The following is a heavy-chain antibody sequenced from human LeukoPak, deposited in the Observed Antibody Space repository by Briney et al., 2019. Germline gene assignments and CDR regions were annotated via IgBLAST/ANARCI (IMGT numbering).Heavy chain of an antibody. J-gene: IGHJ2*01. V-gene: IGHV4-30-2*01. CDR3: ARAGCSGGSCYSRYFDL. CDR1: GGSISSGGYS. Sequence: SQTLSLTCAVSGGSISSGGYSWSWIRQPPGKGLEWIGYTYHSGSTYYNPSLKSRVTISVDRSKNQFSLKLSSVTAADTAVYYCARAGCSGGSCYSRYFDLWGRGTLVTVSS. D-gene: IGHD2-15*01. CDR2: TYHSGST.